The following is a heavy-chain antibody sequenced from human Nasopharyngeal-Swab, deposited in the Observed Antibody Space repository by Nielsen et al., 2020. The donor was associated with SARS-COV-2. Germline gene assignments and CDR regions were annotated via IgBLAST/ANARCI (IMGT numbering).Heavy chain of an antibody. CDR2: IYYSGST. CDR1: GGSISSSSYY. J-gene: IGHJ6*02. Sequence: SETLSLTCTVSGGSISSSSYYWGWIRQPPGKGLEWIGSIYYSGSTYYNPSLKSRVTISVDTFKNQFSLKLSSVTAADTAVYYCARQPLTGTTGGMDVWGQGTTVTVSS. V-gene: IGHV4-39*01. D-gene: IGHD1-7*01. CDR3: ARQPLTGTTGGMDV.